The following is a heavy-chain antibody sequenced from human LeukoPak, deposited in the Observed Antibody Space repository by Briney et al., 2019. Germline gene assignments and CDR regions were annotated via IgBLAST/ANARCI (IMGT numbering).Heavy chain of an antibody. V-gene: IGHV3-23*01. CDR3: ARDSEDGYNYDY. CDR2: ISGSGGST. CDR1: GFTFSSYA. D-gene: IGHD5-24*01. Sequence: GGSLRLSCAASGFTFSSYAMSWVRQAPGKGLEWVSAISGSGGSTYYADSVKGRFTISRDNSKNTLYLQMSSLRAEDTAVYYCARDSEDGYNYDYWGQGTLVTVSS. J-gene: IGHJ4*02.